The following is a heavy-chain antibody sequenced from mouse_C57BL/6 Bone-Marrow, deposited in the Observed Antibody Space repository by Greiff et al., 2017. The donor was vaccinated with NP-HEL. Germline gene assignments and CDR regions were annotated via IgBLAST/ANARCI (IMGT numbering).Heavy chain of an antibody. Sequence: VQLQQSGAELARPGASVKLSCKASGYTFTSYGISWVKQRPGQGLEWIGEIYPRSGNTYYNEKFKGKATLTADKSSSTAYMELRSLTSEDSAVYFCASTMITTGGYYFDYWGQGTTLTVSS. CDR2: IYPRSGNT. CDR3: ASTMITTGGYYFDY. D-gene: IGHD2-4*01. CDR1: GYTFTSYG. V-gene: IGHV1-81*01. J-gene: IGHJ2*01.